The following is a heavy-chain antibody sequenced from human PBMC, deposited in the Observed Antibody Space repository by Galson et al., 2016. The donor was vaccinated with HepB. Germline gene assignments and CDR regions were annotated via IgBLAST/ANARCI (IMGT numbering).Heavy chain of an antibody. CDR2: ISWDSGSI. V-gene: IGHV3-9*01. D-gene: IGHD3-22*01. CDR3: AKGLDYYESAGYYFAKLGSHFDF. Sequence: SLRLSCAASGFSFDEYAMHWVRQAPGKGLEWVSGISWDSGSIGYADSVKGRFTISRDNAKNSLYLQMNSLRPEDTALCYCAKGLDYYESAGYYFAKLGSHFDFWGQGTPVTVSS. CDR1: GFSFDEYA. J-gene: IGHJ4*02.